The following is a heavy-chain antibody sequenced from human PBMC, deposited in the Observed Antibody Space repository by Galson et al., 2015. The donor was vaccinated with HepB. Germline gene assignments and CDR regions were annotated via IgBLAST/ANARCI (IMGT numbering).Heavy chain of an antibody. J-gene: IGHJ4*02. CDR3: ASQDSGSSLFDY. CDR2: ISYDGSNK. D-gene: IGHD1-26*01. Sequence: SLRLSCAASGFTFSSYAMHWVHQAPGKGLEWVAVISYDGSNKYYADSVKGRFTISRDNSKNTLYLQMNSLRAEDTAVYYCASQDSGSSLFDYWGQGTLVTVSS. CDR1: GFTFSSYA. V-gene: IGHV3-30*04.